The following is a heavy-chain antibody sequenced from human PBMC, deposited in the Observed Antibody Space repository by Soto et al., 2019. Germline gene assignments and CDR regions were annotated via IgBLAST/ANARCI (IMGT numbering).Heavy chain of an antibody. D-gene: IGHD4-17*01. V-gene: IGHV3-23*01. Sequence: GGSLRLSCAASGFTFSSYAMSWVRQAPGKGLEWVSAISGSGGSTYYADSVKGRFTISRDNSKNTLYLQMNSLRAEDTAVYYCAKAPYYGGNVGMDVWGQGTTVTVSS. J-gene: IGHJ6*02. CDR2: ISGSGGST. CDR1: GFTFSSYA. CDR3: AKAPYYGGNVGMDV.